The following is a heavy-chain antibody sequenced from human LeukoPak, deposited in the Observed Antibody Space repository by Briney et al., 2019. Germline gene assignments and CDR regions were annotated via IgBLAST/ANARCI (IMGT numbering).Heavy chain of an antibody. CDR1: GFTFSSYS. Sequence: GGSLRLSCAASGFTFSSYSMNWVRQAPGKGLEWVSSISSSSSYKYYADSVKGRFTISRDNAKNSLYLQMNSLRAEDTAVYYCARESRPSSSWYYYYYMDVWGKGTTVTVSS. CDR3: ARESRPSSSWYYYYYMDV. D-gene: IGHD6-13*01. CDR2: ISSSSSYK. V-gene: IGHV3-21*01. J-gene: IGHJ6*03.